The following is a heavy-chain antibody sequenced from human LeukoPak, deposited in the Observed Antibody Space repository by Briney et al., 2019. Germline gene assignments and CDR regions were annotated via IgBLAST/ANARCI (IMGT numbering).Heavy chain of an antibody. CDR3: ARKAQYNGHYPLDY. Sequence: PGGSLRLSCAASGFTFTSYSMSWVRQAPGKGLEWVSGTSDRGDYTCYADSVKGRFTISRDSSKNTLFLQMNSLRAEDTALYFCARKAQYNGHYPLDYWGQGTLVTVS. J-gene: IGHJ4*02. D-gene: IGHD1-7*01. V-gene: IGHV3-23*01. CDR1: GFTFTSYS. CDR2: TSDRGDYT.